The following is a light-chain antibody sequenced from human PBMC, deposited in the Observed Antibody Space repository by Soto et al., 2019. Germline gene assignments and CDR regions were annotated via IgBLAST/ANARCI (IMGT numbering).Light chain of an antibody. CDR3: QQYNKWPLS. V-gene: IGKV3-15*01. Sequence: EIVMTQSPATLSVSPGERATLSCRATQSVTSNVAWYQQKPGQAPRLLIYGASSRATGIPVRFSGSGSGTEFTLTISSLQSEDFEVYYCQQYNKWPLSLGGGTKVDIK. CDR2: GAS. J-gene: IGKJ4*01. CDR1: QSVTSN.